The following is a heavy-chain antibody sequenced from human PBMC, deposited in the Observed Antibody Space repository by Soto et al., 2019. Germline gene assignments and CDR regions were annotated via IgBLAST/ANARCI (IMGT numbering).Heavy chain of an antibody. V-gene: IGHV5-51*03. CDR2: IYPGDSDT. D-gene: IGHD4-17*01. J-gene: IGHJ4*02. Sequence: EVQLVQSRAEMKKPGESLKISCKASGYSFTSYWIGWVRQLPGKGLEWMGVIYPGDSDTRYSPSFQGQVTISADKSINTAFLQWSSVRASDTAMYYCARYPVTTEGDYWGQGTLVTVSS. CDR1: GYSFTSYW. CDR3: ARYPVTTEGDY.